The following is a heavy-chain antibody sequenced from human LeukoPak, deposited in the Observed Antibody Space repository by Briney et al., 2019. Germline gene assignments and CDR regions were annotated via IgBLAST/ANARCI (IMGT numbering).Heavy chain of an antibody. D-gene: IGHD6-25*01. V-gene: IGHV3-9*01. CDR1: GFTFYDYA. CDR3: AKDKGSGFDY. Sequence: GGSLRLSCAASGFTFYDYAMHWVRQAPGKGLEWVSGITWNSGSIGYADSVKGRFTISRDNAKNSLYLRMNSLRTEDTALYYCAKDKGSGFDYWGQGTLVTVSS. CDR2: ITWNSGSI. J-gene: IGHJ4*02.